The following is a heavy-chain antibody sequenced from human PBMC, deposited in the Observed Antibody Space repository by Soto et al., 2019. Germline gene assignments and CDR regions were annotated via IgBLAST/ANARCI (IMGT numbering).Heavy chain of an antibody. CDR2: IYYTGST. Sequence: QLQLQESGPGLVKPSETLSLTCTVSGDSISSRSNYWGWIRQPPGKGLEWIGSIYYTGSTYYNPSRQSPVTISVAPSKNQFSLKLSSVTAADTAVYYCARLALVLFFDYWGQGTLVTVSS. D-gene: IGHD2-21*01. CDR1: GDSISSRSNY. J-gene: IGHJ4*02. CDR3: ARLALVLFFDY. V-gene: IGHV4-39*01.